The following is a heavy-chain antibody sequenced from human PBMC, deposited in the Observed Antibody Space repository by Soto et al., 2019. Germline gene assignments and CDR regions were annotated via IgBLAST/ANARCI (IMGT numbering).Heavy chain of an antibody. Sequence: GGSLRLSCAASGFTFSSFAMSWVRQAPGKGLEWVSAISDSGVSTYYADSVKGRFIIFRDSSKNTLYLQMDSLRAEDTALYYCAKWGNDWGYYYYGMDVWGQGTTVTVSS. J-gene: IGHJ6*02. CDR3: AKWGNDWGYYYYGMDV. CDR1: GFTFSSFA. V-gene: IGHV3-23*01. CDR2: ISDSGVST. D-gene: IGHD7-27*01.